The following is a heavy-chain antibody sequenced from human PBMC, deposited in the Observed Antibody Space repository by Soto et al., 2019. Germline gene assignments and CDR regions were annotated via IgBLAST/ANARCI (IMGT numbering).Heavy chain of an antibody. D-gene: IGHD4-17*01. CDR3: ARGAYGDYGDYYYYGMDV. V-gene: IGHV3-30-3*01. CDR2: ISYDGSNK. CDR1: GFTFSSYA. Sequence: QVQLVESGGGVVQPGRFLRLSCAASGFTFSSYAMHWVRQAPGKGLEWVAVISYDGSNKYYADSVKGRFTISRDNSKNTLYLQMNSLRAEDTAVYYCARGAYGDYGDYYYYGMDVWGQGTTVTVSS. J-gene: IGHJ6*02.